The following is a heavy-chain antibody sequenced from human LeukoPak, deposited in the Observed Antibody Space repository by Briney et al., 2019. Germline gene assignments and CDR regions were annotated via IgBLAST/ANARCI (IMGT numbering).Heavy chain of an antibody. CDR2: IYPGDSDS. J-gene: IGHJ2*01. D-gene: IGHD2-15*01. CDR3: ASLSQVAADREDWYFDL. V-gene: IGHV5-51*01. CDR1: GYTFSNYW. Sequence: GESLKISCKGSGYTFSNYWIGWVRQMPGKGLEWMGIIYPGDSDSRYSPSFQGQVTILTDKSTSTAYLLWSSLEASDTAMYYCASLSQVAADREDWYFDLWGRGTLVTVSS.